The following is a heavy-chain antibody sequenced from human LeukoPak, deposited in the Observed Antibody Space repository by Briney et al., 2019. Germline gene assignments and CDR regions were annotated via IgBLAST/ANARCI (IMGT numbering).Heavy chain of an antibody. V-gene: IGHV1-24*01. D-gene: IGHD3-10*01. J-gene: IGHJ6*02. CDR1: GYTLTELS. CDR3: ATDHYGSGSYYYYYGMDV. Sequence: ASVKVSCKVSGYTLTELSMHWVRQAPGKGLEWMGGFDPEDGETIYAQKFQGRVTMTEDTSTDTAYMELNSLRSEDTAVYYCATDHYGSGSYYYYYGMDVWGQGTTVTVSS. CDR2: FDPEDGET.